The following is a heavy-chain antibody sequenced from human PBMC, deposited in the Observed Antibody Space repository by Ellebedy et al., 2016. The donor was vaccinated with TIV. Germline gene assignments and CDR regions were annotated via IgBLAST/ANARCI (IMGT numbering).Heavy chain of an antibody. CDR3: ARDQWLGRAYYFDS. CDR2: IKQDESEK. V-gene: IGHV3-7*01. CDR1: GFTFSNYW. D-gene: IGHD6-19*01. Sequence: GESLKISCAASGFTFSNYWMSWVRQAPGKGLEWVANIKQDESEKYYVDSVKGRFSISRDNTKNSLYLQMNSLTDEDTAVYYCARDQWLGRAYYFDSWGQGTLVTVSS. J-gene: IGHJ4*02.